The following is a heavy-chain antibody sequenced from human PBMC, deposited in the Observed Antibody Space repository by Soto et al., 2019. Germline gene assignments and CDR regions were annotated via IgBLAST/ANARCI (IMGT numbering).Heavy chain of an antibody. CDR2: INKNGFTI. CDR1: GFTLTTYS. J-gene: IGHJ4*02. CDR3: ARGAVPGTSLCEY. Sequence: GGSLRLSCAVSGFTLTTYSMNWVRQAPGKGLEWISFINKNGFTIYYADSVKGRFTISRDYAKNSLYLQMDSLRHEDTAVYYCARGAVPGTSLCEYWGLGTLVSVSS. V-gene: IGHV3-48*02. D-gene: IGHD6-19*01.